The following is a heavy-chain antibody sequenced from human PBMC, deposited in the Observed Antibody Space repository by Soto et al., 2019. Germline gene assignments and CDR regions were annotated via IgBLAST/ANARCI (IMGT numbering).Heavy chain of an antibody. CDR1: GFTFSSYA. D-gene: IGHD6-19*01. J-gene: IGHJ4*02. V-gene: IGHV3-23*01. CDR2: ISGSGGST. Sequence: EVQLLESGGGLVQPGGSLRLSCAASGFTFSSYAMSWVRQAPGKGLERVSAISGSGGSTYYADSVKGRFTISRDNSKNTLYLQMNSLRAEDTAVYYCAKCKALVIAVAPVDYWGQGTLVTVSS. CDR3: AKCKALVIAVAPVDY.